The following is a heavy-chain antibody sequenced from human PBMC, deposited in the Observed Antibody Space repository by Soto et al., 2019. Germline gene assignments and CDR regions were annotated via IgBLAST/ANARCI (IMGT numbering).Heavy chain of an antibody. CDR3: ARSGPREYYYDSSGYPLRNFDY. D-gene: IGHD3-22*01. CDR2: IIPIFGTA. V-gene: IGHV1-69*13. CDR1: GVTFSSYA. Sequence: SVKVSCKASGVTFSSYAISWVRQAPGQGLEWMGGIIPIFGTANYAQKFQGRVTITADESTSTAYMELSSLRSEDTAVYYCARSGPREYYYDSSGYPLRNFDYWGQ. J-gene: IGHJ4*02.